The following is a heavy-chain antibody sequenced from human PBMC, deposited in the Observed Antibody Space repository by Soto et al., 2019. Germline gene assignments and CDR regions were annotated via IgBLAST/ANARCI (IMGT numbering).Heavy chain of an antibody. CDR2: ISRDGSTT. CDR1: GFTFSSYG. V-gene: IGHV3-74*01. Sequence: PGGSLRLSCAASGFTFSSYGMHWVRQAPGKGLEWVPRISRDGSTTTYAGSVKGRFTISRDFAKNTVYLQMSSLGAEDTAVYYCARESSGYSSYFDYWGQGSLVTVSS. J-gene: IGHJ4*02. D-gene: IGHD5-12*01. CDR3: ARESSGYSSYFDY.